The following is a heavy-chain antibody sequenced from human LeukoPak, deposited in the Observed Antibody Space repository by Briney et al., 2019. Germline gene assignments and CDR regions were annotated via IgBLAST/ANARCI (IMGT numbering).Heavy chain of an antibody. CDR2: INQEGSDK. CDR3: ARAYAGTLFY. CDR1: GFTFSYYW. J-gene: IGHJ4*02. V-gene: IGHV3-7*02. D-gene: IGHD4-23*01. Sequence: PGGSLRLSCAASGFTFSYYWMSWVRQAPGKGLEWVASINQEGSDKHYADSVKGRFTISRDNAKNSLYLQMNSLRAEDTAVYYCARAYAGTLFYWGQGTLVTVSS.